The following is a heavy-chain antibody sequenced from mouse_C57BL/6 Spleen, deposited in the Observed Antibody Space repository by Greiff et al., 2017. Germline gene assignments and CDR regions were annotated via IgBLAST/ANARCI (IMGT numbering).Heavy chain of an antibody. Sequence: VKLQQPGAELVMPGASVKLSCKASGYTFTSYWMHWVKQRPGQGLEWIGEIDPSDSYTNYNQKFKGKSTLTVDKSSSTAYMQLSSLTSEDSAVXYCARRGIVPYYFDYWGQGTTLTVSS. D-gene: IGHD2-5*01. CDR1: GYTFTSYW. V-gene: IGHV1-69*01. CDR3: ARRGIVPYYFDY. CDR2: IDPSDSYT. J-gene: IGHJ2*01.